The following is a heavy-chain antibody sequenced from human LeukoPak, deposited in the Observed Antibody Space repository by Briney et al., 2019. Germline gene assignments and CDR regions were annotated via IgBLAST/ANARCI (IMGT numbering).Heavy chain of an antibody. Sequence: PSETLSLTCTVSGGSISSDTYFWSWIRQPAGKGLEWIGRISSTGRTDYNPSLTSRVTISVDTSKNEFSLKLSSVTAADTAVYYCARAFYPGYYSYMAVWGKGTTVTVSS. CDR2: ISSTGRT. CDR3: ARAFYPGYYSYMAV. D-gene: IGHD3-3*02. V-gene: IGHV4-61*10. J-gene: IGHJ6*03. CDR1: GGSISSDTYF.